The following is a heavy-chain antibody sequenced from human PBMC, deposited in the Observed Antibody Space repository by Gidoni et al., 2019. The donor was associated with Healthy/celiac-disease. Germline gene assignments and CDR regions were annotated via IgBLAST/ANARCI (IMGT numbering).Heavy chain of an antibody. CDR2: IYYSGST. CDR1: GGSIRIYY. Sequence: QVQLQESGPGLVKPSETLSLTCTVSGGSIRIYYWSWIRQPPGKGLEWIGYIYYSGSTNYNPSLKSRVTISVDTSKNQFSLKLSSVTAADTAVYYCARDARTTVTTFGYFQHWGQGTLVTVSS. V-gene: IGHV4-59*01. J-gene: IGHJ1*01. D-gene: IGHD4-17*01. CDR3: ARDARTTVTTFGYFQH.